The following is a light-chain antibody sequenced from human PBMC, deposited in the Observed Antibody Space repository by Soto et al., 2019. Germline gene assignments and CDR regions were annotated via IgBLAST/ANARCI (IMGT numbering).Light chain of an antibody. CDR1: SSDVGGYNY. Sequence: QSALTQPASGSGSPGQSSTISCTGTSSDVGGYNYVSWYQQHPGKAPKLMIYDVSNRPSGVSNRFSGSKSGNTASLTISGLQAEDEADYYCSSYTSSIYVFGTGTKVTVL. CDR3: SSYTSSIYV. V-gene: IGLV2-14*01. CDR2: DVS. J-gene: IGLJ1*01.